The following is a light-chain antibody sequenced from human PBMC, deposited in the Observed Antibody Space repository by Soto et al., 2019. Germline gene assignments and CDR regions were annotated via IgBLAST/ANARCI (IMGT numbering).Light chain of an antibody. CDR1: SSDVGSYNL. CDR2: EVS. V-gene: IGLV2-23*02. Sequence: QSVLTQPASVSGSPGQSITISCTGTSSDVGSYNLVSWYQQHPGKAPKFMIYEVSERPAGVSNRFSGSKSGNTASLTISGLQAEDEADYYCCSIARSRILFGTGTKVTVL. CDR3: CSIARSRIL. J-gene: IGLJ1*01.